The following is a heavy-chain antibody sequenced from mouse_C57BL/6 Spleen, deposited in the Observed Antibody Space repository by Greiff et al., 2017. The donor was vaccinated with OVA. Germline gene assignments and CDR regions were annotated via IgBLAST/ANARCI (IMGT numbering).Heavy chain of an antibody. V-gene: IGHV1-69*01. J-gene: IGHJ2*01. D-gene: IGHD4-1*02. Sequence: QVQLKQPGAELVMPGASVKLSCKASGYTFTSYWMHWVKQRPGQGLEWIGEIDPSDSYTNYNQKFKGKSTLTVDKSSSTAYMQLSSLTSEDSAVYYCARGPTGGYFDYWGQGTTLTVSS. CDR3: ARGPTGGYFDY. CDR2: IDPSDSYT. CDR1: GYTFTSYW.